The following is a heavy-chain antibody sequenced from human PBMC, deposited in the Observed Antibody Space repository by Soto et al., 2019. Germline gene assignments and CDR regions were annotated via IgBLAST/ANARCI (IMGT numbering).Heavy chain of an antibody. CDR1: GGTFSNHV. J-gene: IGHJ6*02. Sequence: QVQLVQSGAEVKKPGSSVKVSCKASGGTFSNHVISWVRQAPGQGLEWMGGIINIFGTANYAQKFQGRVTITADECTSTAHMELSSLRSEDTAVYYCARGPYEFWSGYYRPDFHSGMDVWGQGTTVTVSS. V-gene: IGHV1-69*12. CDR2: IINIFGTA. D-gene: IGHD3-3*01. CDR3: ARGPYEFWSGYYRPDFHSGMDV.